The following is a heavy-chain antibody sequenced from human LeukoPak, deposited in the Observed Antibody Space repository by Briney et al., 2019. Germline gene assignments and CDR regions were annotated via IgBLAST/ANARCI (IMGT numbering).Heavy chain of an antibody. Sequence: PGGSLRLSCAASGFTFSSYWMSWVRQAPGKGLEWVANIKQDGSGKYYVDSVKGRFTISRDNAKNSLYLQMNSLRAEDTAVYYCARGGLIVVKEKAFDIWGQGTMVTVSS. D-gene: IGHD3-22*01. CDR1: GFTFSSYW. V-gene: IGHV3-7*01. CDR3: ARGGLIVVKEKAFDI. J-gene: IGHJ3*02. CDR2: IKQDGSGK.